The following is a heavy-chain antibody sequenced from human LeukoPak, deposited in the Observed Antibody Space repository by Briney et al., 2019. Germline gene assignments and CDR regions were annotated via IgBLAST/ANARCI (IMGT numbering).Heavy chain of an antibody. CDR2: ITGSGTRT. V-gene: IGHV3-23*01. Sequence: PGGSLRLSCAASGFTFSAYAVTWVRQAPGKGLEWVSSITGSGTRTYFADSVKGRFTISRDNAKNTVYLQMNSLRADDTAIYYCGKPYTSTWYEGGAPFGYWGQASLVIVSS. CDR3: GKPYTSTWYEGGAPFGY. J-gene: IGHJ4*02. D-gene: IGHD6-13*01. CDR1: GFTFSAYA.